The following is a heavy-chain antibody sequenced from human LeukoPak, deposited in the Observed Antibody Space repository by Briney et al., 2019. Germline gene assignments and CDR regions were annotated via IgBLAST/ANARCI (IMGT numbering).Heavy chain of an antibody. CDR1: GYSIRSGYY. V-gene: IGHV4-38-2*01. CDR2: IYHSGNT. D-gene: IGHD3-22*01. J-gene: IGHJ3*02. CDR3: SRATVSHAFDI. Sequence: SETLSLTCAVSGYSIRSGYYWGWIRQPPGKGLEWIDSIYHSGNTYYNPSLKSRVTISVDSSKNQFSLKLTSVTAADTAVYYCSRATVSHAFDIWGQGTVVTVSS.